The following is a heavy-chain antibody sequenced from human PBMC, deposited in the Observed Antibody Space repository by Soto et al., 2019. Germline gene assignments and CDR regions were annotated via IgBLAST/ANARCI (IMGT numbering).Heavy chain of an antibody. D-gene: IGHD2-2*01. V-gene: IGHV3-23*01. CDR2: INGGRS. Sequence: EVQLLESGGGLVQPGGSLRLSCAASGFTFSRYDMSWVRQAPGKGLEWVSAINGGRSFYGDSVEGRFTVSRDNSKNTLYLRMNSLRVEDTAIYYCATHACDLWGQGTLVTVSS. CDR3: ATHACDL. J-gene: IGHJ5*02. CDR1: GFTFSRYD.